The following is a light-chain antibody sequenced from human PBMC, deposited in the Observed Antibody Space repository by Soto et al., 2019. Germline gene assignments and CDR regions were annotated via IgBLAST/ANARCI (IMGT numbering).Light chain of an antibody. CDR1: QSISSS. Sequence: EIVLTQSPATLSLSPGERATLSCRASQSISSSLAWYQHKPGQAPTLLIYDASNRATGIPGTFRGSGSGTGFTPTIISLKTEDLAGDDCQHRSFRLYSFGHGTKL. CDR3: QHRSFRLYS. J-gene: IGKJ2*01. V-gene: IGKV3-11*01. CDR2: DAS.